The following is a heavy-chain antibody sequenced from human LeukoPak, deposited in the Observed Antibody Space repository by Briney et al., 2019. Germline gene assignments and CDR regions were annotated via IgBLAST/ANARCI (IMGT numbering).Heavy chain of an antibody. J-gene: IGHJ4*02. CDR2: ISSSGSTI. V-gene: IGHV3-48*03. CDR1: GFTFSSYE. CDR3: AKSFELLWFGELLFPFDY. D-gene: IGHD3-10*01. Sequence: GGSLRLSCAASGFTFSSYEMNWVRQAPGKGLEWVSYISSSGSTIYYADSVKGRFTISRDNSKNTLYLQMNSLRAEDTAVYYCAKSFELLWFGELLFPFDYWGQGTLVTVSS.